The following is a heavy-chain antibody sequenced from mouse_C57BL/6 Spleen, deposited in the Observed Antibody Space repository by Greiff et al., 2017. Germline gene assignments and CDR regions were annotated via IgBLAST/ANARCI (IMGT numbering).Heavy chain of an antibody. Sequence: EVQLQQSGPELVKPGASVKISCKASGYSFTGYYMNWVKQSPEKSLEWIGEINPSTGGTTYNQKFKAKATLTVDKSSSTAYMQLKSLTSEDSAVYYCARSQLGRGYAMDYWGQGTSVTVSS. CDR1: GYSFTGYY. CDR3: ARSQLGRGYAMDY. V-gene: IGHV1-42*01. CDR2: INPSTGGT. J-gene: IGHJ4*01. D-gene: IGHD4-1*02.